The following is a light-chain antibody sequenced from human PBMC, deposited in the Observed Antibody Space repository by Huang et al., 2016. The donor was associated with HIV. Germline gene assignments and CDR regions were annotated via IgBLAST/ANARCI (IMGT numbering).Light chain of an antibody. CDR2: DAT. V-gene: IGKV1-33*01. CDR3: QQFDNVPYS. J-gene: IGKJ2*03. CDR1: QVISNY. Sequence: DIQMTQSPSSLSASIGDRVTITCQARQVISNYLNWYQQKPGKAPKLLLYDATNSEAGVPSRFSGSGSGTDFTLTISRLQPQDFATYYCQQFDNVPYSFGQGTRLEIK.